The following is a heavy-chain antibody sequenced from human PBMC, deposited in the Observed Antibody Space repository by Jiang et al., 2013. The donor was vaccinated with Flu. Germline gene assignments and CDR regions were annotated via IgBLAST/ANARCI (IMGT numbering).Heavy chain of an antibody. D-gene: IGHD3-10*01. CDR3: ARDIYYGSGDNWFDP. Sequence: GSGLVKPSETLSLTCAVSGFSISNNYYWGWIRQTPGKGLEWIGSVSHRGAASYNPSLKSRVSISIDTSKNQFSVKLSSVTAADTAVYYCARDIYYGSGDNWFDPWGQGTLVTVSS. CDR2: VSHRGAA. V-gene: IGHV4-38-2*01. J-gene: IGHJ5*02. CDR1: GFSISNNYY.